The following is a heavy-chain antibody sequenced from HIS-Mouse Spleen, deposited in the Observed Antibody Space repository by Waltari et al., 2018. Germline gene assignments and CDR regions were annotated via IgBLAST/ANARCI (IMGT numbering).Heavy chain of an antibody. Sequence: QVQLQESGPGLVKPSQTLSLTCTVSGGSISSGGYYWSWIRQPPGKGLDWIGYIYYGGSTYYNPSLKSRVTISVDTSKNQFSLKLSSVTAADTAVYYCASRYSSSWYAFDIWGQGTMVTVSS. D-gene: IGHD6-13*01. CDR3: ASRYSSSWYAFDI. CDR1: GGSISSGGYY. V-gene: IGHV4-31*03. CDR2: IYYGGST. J-gene: IGHJ3*02.